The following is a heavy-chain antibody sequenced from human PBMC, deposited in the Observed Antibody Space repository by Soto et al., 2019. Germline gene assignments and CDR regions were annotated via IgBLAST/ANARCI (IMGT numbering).Heavy chain of an antibody. CDR3: EKHSTVSNFDY. Sequence: GGSLRLSCAASGFTFSSYGMHWVRQAPGKGLEWVAVISYDGSNKYYADSVKGRFTISRDNSKNTLYLQMNSLRAEDTAVYYCEKHSTVSNFDYWGQGTLVTVSS. CDR1: GFTFSSYG. J-gene: IGHJ4*02. D-gene: IGHD4-17*01. CDR2: ISYDGSNK. V-gene: IGHV3-30*18.